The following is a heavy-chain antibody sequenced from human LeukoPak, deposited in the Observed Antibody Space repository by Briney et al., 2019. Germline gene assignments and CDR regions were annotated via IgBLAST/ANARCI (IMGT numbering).Heavy chain of an antibody. D-gene: IGHD6-6*01. CDR3: ARRNRVAARLISYYYYMDV. CDR1: GGSISSGGYS. J-gene: IGHJ6*03. CDR2: IYHSGST. V-gene: IGHV4-30-2*01. Sequence: SQTLSLTCAVSGGSISSGGYSWSWIRQPPGKGLEWIGYIYHSGSTYYNPSLKSRVTISVDRSKNQFSLKLSSVTAADTAVYYCARRNRVAARLISYYYYMDVWGKGTTVTVSS.